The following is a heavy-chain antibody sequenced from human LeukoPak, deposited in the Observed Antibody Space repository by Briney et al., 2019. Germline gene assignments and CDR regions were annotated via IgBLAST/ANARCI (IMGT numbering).Heavy chain of an antibody. CDR2: INYSGST. D-gene: IGHD6-13*01. V-gene: IGHV4-39*01. Sequence: PSETLSLTCTVSGGFISSSSYYWGWIRQPPGKGLEWIGSINYSGSTYYNPSLKSRVTISVDTSKNQFSLKLSSVTAADTAVYYCARLGAATGVDYWGQGTLVTVSS. CDR3: ARLGAATGVDY. J-gene: IGHJ4*02. CDR1: GGFISSSSYY.